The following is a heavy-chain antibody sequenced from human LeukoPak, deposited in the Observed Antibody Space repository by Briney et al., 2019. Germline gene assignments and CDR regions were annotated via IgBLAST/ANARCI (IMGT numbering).Heavy chain of an antibody. Sequence: GGSLRLSCAASGFTFDDYTMHWVRQAPGKGLEWVPLISWDGGSTYYADSVKGRFTISGDNSKNSLYLQMNSLRTEDTALYYCAKDRSRGYSYGSLDYWGQGTLVTVSS. J-gene: IGHJ4*02. CDR3: AKDRSRGYSYGSLDY. CDR2: ISWDGGST. CDR1: GFTFDDYT. D-gene: IGHD5-18*01. V-gene: IGHV3-43*01.